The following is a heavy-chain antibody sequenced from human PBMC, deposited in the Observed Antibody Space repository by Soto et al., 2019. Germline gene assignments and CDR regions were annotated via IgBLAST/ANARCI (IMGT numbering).Heavy chain of an antibody. CDR2: INAGNGNT. J-gene: IGHJ4*02. CDR3: AKDYYDSSGYYPPALLFDF. Sequence: GASVKVSCKASGYTFTGYHMHWVRQAPGQRLEWMGWINAGNGNTKYSQKFQGRVTITRDTSASTAYMELSSLRSEDTAVYYCAKDYYDSSGYYPPALLFDFWGQGTLVTVSS. V-gene: IGHV1-3*01. CDR1: GYTFTGYH. D-gene: IGHD3-22*01.